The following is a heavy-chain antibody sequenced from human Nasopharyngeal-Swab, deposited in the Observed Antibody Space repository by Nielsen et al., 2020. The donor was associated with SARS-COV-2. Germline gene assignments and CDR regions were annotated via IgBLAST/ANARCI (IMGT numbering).Heavy chain of an antibody. V-gene: IGHV3-49*03. J-gene: IGHJ4*01. CDR3: SGARVFSFSSLIYYYFDS. CDR2: IRSKAYGVTT. CDR1: GFTFGDYG. Sequence: GGSLRLSCTISGFTFGDYGMSWFRQAPGKGLEWVGFIRSKAYGVTTEYAASVKGRFTISRDDSKSIAFLQMNSLKTEDTAVYYCSGARVFSFSSLIYYYFDSWGHGTLVTVSS. D-gene: IGHD3-10*01.